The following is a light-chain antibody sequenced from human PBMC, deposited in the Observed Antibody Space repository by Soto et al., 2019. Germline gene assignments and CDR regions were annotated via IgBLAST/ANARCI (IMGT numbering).Light chain of an antibody. Sequence: VMTQSPLSLPVTLVQPPSISFISSLILVYSNGNTSLNSCQQRPCQSPSRLIFEVSNRDAGVPDRFCGSASGTDFTLKISRVEAEDVGVDYCMQGTHWPHTFGQGTKVDIK. CDR3: MQGTHWPHT. J-gene: IGKJ1*01. CDR1: LILVYSNGNTS. CDR2: EVS. V-gene: IGKV2-30*01.